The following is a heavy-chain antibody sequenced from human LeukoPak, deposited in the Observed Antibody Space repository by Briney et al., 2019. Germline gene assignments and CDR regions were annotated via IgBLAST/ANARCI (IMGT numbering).Heavy chain of an antibody. CDR1: GGSFSGYY. CDR3: ARAPRHYVWGSYRSRLFDY. J-gene: IGHJ4*02. V-gene: IGHV4-34*01. CDR2: INHSGST. Sequence: SETLSLTCAVYGGSFSGYYWSWIRQPPGKGLEWIGEINHSGSTNYNPSLKSRVTISVDTSKNQFSLKLSSVTAADTAVYYCARAPRHYVWGSYRSRLFDYWGQGTLVTVSS. D-gene: IGHD3-16*02.